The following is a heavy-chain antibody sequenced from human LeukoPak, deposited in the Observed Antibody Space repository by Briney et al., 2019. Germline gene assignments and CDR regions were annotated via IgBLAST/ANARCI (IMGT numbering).Heavy chain of an antibody. D-gene: IGHD2-2*01. CDR2: ISGGGDTT. J-gene: IGHJ3*01. CDR3: EKLRSSSSSDAFDV. V-gene: IGHV3-23*01. CDR1: GFTFSSYA. Sequence: GGSLRLSCAASGFTFSSYAMNWVRQAPGKGLEWVSGISGGGDTTFYADSVKGRFTISRNNSKNTLYLHMNSLRAEDTAVYYCEKLRSSSSSDAFDVWGQGTMVTVSS.